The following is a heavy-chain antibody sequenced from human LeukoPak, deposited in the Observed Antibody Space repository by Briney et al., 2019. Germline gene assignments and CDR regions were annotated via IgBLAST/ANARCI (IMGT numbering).Heavy chain of an antibody. CDR2: ISSSGSTI. V-gene: IGHV3-11*04. Sequence: PGGSLRLSCAASGFTFSDYYMSWIRQAPGKGLEWVSYISSSGSTIYYADSVRGRFTISRDNAKNSLYLQMNGLRAEDTAVYYCARNPTDYDFFFDYWGQGTLVTVSS. CDR3: ARNPTDYDFFFDY. CDR1: GFTFSDYY. J-gene: IGHJ4*02. D-gene: IGHD3-3*01.